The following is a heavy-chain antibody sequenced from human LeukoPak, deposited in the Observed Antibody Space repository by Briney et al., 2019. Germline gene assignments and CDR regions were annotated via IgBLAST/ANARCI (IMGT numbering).Heavy chain of an antibody. CDR1: GGSISSYY. CDR3: ARSDTAMVMSISDY. J-gene: IGHJ4*02. CDR2: IYYSGST. Sequence: SETLSLTCTVSGGSISSYYWSWIRQPPGKRLEWIGYIYYSGSTNYNPSLKSRVTISVDTSKNQFSLKLSSVTAADTAVYYCARSDTAMVMSISDYWGQGTLVTVSS. V-gene: IGHV4-59*08. D-gene: IGHD5-18*01.